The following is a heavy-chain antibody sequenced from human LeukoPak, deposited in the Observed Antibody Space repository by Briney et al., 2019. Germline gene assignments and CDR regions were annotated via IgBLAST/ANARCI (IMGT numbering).Heavy chain of an antibody. CDR2: MYSTGST. D-gene: IGHD6-19*01. V-gene: IGHV4-4*07. Sequence: SETPSLTCTVSGASISNYYWTWIRQPAGKGLEWIGRMYSTGSTIYNPSLKSRVTMSVDTSKNQFSLTLSSVTAADTAVYYCARTRSYYMDVWAKGTTVTVSS. CDR3: ARTRSYYMDV. J-gene: IGHJ6*03. CDR1: GASISNYY.